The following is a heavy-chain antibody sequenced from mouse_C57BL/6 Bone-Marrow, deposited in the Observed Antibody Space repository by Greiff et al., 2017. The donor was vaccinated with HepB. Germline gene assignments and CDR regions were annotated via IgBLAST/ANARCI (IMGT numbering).Heavy chain of an antibody. Sequence: VQLKESGPGMVKPSQSLSLTCTVTGYSITSGYDWHWIRHFPGNKLEWMGYISYSGSTNYNPSLKSRISITHDTSKNHFFLKLNSVTTEDTATYYCARGRLPDYFDYWGQGTTLTVSS. CDR3: ARGRLPDYFDY. V-gene: IGHV3-1*01. D-gene: IGHD2-2*01. CDR2: ISYSGST. J-gene: IGHJ2*01. CDR1: GYSITSGYD.